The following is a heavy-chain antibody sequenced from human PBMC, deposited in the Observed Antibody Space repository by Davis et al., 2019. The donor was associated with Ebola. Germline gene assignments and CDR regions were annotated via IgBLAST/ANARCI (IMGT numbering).Heavy chain of an antibody. CDR3: AREDVVVVAGLYYYYGMDV. D-gene: IGHD2-15*01. CDR2: IFSSETT. Sequence: SETLSLTCTVSGDSMSSIYYWGWIRQPPGKGLEWIGSIFSSETTYYNPSLKSRVTISVDTSKNQFSLKLSSVTAADTAVYYCAREDVVVVAGLYYYYGMDVWGKGTTVTVSS. J-gene: IGHJ6*04. V-gene: IGHV4-39*07. CDR1: GDSMSSIYY.